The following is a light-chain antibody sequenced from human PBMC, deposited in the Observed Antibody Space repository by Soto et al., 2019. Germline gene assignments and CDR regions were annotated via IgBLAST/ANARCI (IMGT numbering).Light chain of an antibody. J-gene: IGKJ4*01. CDR2: DAS. CDR3: QQRISWPLT. CDR1: QSVNGL. Sequence: DIVMTQSPATLSLSPGERATLSCRASQSVNGLLGWYQQKPGQAPRLLIYDASKRATGIPARFSGSGFETDFTLTISSLEPEDSAVYYCQQRISWPLTFGGGTKVDIK. V-gene: IGKV3-11*01.